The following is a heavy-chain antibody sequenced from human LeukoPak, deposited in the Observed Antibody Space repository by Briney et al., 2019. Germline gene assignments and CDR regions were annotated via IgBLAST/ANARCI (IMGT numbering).Heavy chain of an antibody. J-gene: IGHJ1*01. V-gene: IGHV1-3*01. Sequence: ASVKVSCKASGYTFTSYAMHWVRQAPGQRLEWMGWINAGNGNTKYSQKFQGRVTITRDTSASTAYMELSSLRSEDTAVYYCARDGVPAASKRGAYFQHWGQGTLVTVSS. CDR2: INAGNGNT. D-gene: IGHD2-2*01. CDR3: ARDGVPAASKRGAYFQH. CDR1: GYTFTSYA.